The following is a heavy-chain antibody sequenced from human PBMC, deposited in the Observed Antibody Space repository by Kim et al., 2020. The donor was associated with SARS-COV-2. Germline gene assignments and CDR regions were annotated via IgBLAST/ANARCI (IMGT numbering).Heavy chain of an antibody. CDR1: GFTFNTYC. J-gene: IGHJ6*01. V-gene: IGHV3-7*01. D-gene: IGHD1-26*01. CDR3: AKTSVMDGYYFYSYYDM. CDR2: VSGDGVKK. Sequence: GGPLRLSCVASGFTFNTYCMSWVRQAPGKGLEWVSVVSGDGVKKFYVDSVRGRFTISRDNSENFLYLQMNSLRDEDTAVYYYAKTSVMDGYYFYSYYDM.